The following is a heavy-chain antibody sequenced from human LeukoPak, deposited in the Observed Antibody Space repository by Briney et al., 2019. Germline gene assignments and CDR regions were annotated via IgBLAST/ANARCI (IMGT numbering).Heavy chain of an antibody. J-gene: IGHJ6*02. Sequence: SETLSLTRTVSGGSISSYYWSWIRQPPGKGLEWIGYIYYSGSTNYNPSLKSRVTISVDTSKNQFSLKLSSVTAADTAVYYCAKPNIYGDNYAMDVWGRGTTVTVSS. D-gene: IGHD2-21*01. CDR1: GGSISSYY. CDR3: AKPNIYGDNYAMDV. CDR2: IYYSGST. V-gene: IGHV4-59*01.